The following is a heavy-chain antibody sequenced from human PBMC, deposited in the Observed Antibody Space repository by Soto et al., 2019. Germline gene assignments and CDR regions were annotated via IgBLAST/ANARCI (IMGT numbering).Heavy chain of an antibody. D-gene: IGHD3-10*01. CDR3: ARDQTGITMVRGVIVLGMDV. Sequence: GGSLRLSCAASGFTFSSYDMHWVRQATGKGLEWVSAIGTAGDTYYPGSVKGRFTISRENAKNSLYLQMNSLRAEDTAVYYCARDQTGITMVRGVIVLGMDVWGQGTTVTVSS. CDR1: GFTFSSYD. V-gene: IGHV3-13*01. J-gene: IGHJ6*02. CDR2: IGTAGDT.